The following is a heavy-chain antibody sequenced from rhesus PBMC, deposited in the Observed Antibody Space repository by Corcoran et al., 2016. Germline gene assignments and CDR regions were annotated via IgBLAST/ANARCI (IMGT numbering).Heavy chain of an antibody. CDR2: SGCSCGGT. CDR3: ARGGSPDY. CDR1: GYSISSGYG. D-gene: IGHD3-34*01. J-gene: IGHJ4*01. Sequence: QVQLQESGPGLVKPSETLSLTCGVSGYSISSGYGWSWFRQPPGKGREWTGCSGCSCGGTNYIPALEGLVTISKDTYKQQVSLKLSSVTAADTAVYYCARGGSPDYWGQGVLVTVSS. V-gene: IGHV4-127*01.